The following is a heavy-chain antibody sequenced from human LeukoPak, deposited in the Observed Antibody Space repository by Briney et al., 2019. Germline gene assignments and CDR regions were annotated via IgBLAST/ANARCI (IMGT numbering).Heavy chain of an antibody. Sequence: GGSLRLSCIASGFTFSIYGMHWVRQAPGKGLEWVAFIRYDGSNKYYADSVKGRFTISRDNSKNTLCLQMNSLRVEDTAVYYCAKEKKYYYDGSGYPGYDYWGQGTLVTVSS. CDR1: GFTFSIYG. CDR2: IRYDGSNK. J-gene: IGHJ4*02. CDR3: AKEKKYYYDGSGYPGYDY. D-gene: IGHD3-22*01. V-gene: IGHV3-30*02.